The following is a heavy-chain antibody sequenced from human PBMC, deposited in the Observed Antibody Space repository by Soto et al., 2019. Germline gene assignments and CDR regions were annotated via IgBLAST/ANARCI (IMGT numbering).Heavy chain of an antibody. J-gene: IGHJ4*02. D-gene: IGHD3-16*01. CDR1: GFTFSSYG. CDR2: ISYDGSNK. V-gene: IGHV3-30*18. CDR3: GKDETHHRGGYFDY. Sequence: QVQLVESGGGVVQPGRSLRLSCAASGFTFSSYGMHWVRQAPGKGLEWVAVISYDGSNKYYADSVKGRFTISRDNSKNPVYSQIKRPRAGGTAVDYCGKDETHHRGGYFDYWGQGTLVTVSS.